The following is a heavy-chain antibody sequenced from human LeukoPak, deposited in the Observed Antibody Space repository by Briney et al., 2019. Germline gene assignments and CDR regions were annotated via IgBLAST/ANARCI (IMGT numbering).Heavy chain of an antibody. J-gene: IGHJ5*02. CDR1: GFTFSSYA. Sequence: GGSLRLSCAASGFTFSSYAMSWVRQAPGKGPEWVSAISGSGGSTYYADSVKGRFAISRDNSKNTLYLQMNSLRAEDTAVYYCGRLHPTDNWFDPWGQGTLVTVSS. CDR2: ISGSGGST. D-gene: IGHD4-11*01. V-gene: IGHV3-23*01. CDR3: GRLHPTDNWFDP.